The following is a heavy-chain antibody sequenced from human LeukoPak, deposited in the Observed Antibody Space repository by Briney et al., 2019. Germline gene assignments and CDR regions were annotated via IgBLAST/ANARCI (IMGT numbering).Heavy chain of an antibody. CDR2: ISYDGSNK. CDR3: ARDEGFGGYLSPLYGMDV. Sequence: QPGGSLTLSCAASGFTFSSYAMHWVRQAPGKGLEWVAVISYDGSNKYYADSVKGRFTISRDNSKNTLYLQMNSLRAEDTAVYYCARDEGFGGYLSPLYGMDVWGQGTTVTVSS. J-gene: IGHJ6*02. CDR1: GFTFSSYA. V-gene: IGHV3-30-3*01. D-gene: IGHD5-12*01.